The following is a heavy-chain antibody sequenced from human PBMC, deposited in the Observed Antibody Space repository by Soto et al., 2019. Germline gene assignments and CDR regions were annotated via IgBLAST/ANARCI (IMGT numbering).Heavy chain of an antibody. Sequence: SGPTLVNPTQTLTLTCTFSGFSLSTSGVGVGWIRQPPGKALEWLALIYWNDDKRYSPSLKSRLTITKDTSKNQVVLTMTNMDPVDTASYYCAHSSWIAVAGTFDYWGQGTLVTVSS. CDR2: IYWNDDK. V-gene: IGHV2-5*01. J-gene: IGHJ4*02. CDR1: GFSLSTSGVG. CDR3: AHSSWIAVAGTFDY. D-gene: IGHD6-19*01.